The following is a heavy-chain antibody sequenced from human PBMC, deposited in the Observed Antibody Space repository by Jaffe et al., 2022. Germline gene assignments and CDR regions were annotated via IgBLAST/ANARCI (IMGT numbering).Heavy chain of an antibody. D-gene: IGHD2-2*01. J-gene: IGHJ4*02. Sequence: QVQLQESGPGLVKPSETLSLTCAVSGYSISSGYYWGWIRQPPGKGLEWIGSIYHSGSTYYNPSLKSRVTISVDTSKNQFSLKLSSVTAADTAVYYCARDYLSRDGRDYWGQGTLVTVSS. CDR1: GYSISSGYY. V-gene: IGHV4-38-2*02. CDR2: IYHSGST. CDR3: ARDYLSRDGRDY.